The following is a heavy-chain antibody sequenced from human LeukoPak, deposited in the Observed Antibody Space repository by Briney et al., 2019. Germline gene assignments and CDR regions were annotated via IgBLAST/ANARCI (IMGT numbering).Heavy chain of an antibody. CDR3: AKGKTNTERDAFDI. Sequence: PGRSLRLSCAASGFTFSSYAMHWVRQAPGKGLEWVAVISYDGSNKYYADSVKGRFTISRDNSKNTLYLQMNSLRAEDTAVYYCAKGKTNTERDAFDIWGQGTMVTVSS. J-gene: IGHJ3*02. V-gene: IGHV3-30-3*01. CDR2: ISYDGSNK. D-gene: IGHD5-24*01. CDR1: GFTFSSYA.